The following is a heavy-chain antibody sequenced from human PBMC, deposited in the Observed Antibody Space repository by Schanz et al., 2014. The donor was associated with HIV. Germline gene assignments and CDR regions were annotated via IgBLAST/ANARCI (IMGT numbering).Heavy chain of an antibody. CDR2: IIPVFGTA. CDR3: ARTRGYSGYDPPYYYYYGMDV. Sequence: QVQLVQSGAALRKPGTSVRVSCMVPGDTFKSHGFGWVRQAPGQGPEWMGGIIPVFGTANYAQKFQGRVTMTADESTSTAYMELSSLRSEDTAVYYCARTRGYSGYDPPYYYYYGMDVWGQGTTLTVSS. V-gene: IGHV1-69*01. CDR1: GDTFKSHG. J-gene: IGHJ6*02. D-gene: IGHD5-12*01.